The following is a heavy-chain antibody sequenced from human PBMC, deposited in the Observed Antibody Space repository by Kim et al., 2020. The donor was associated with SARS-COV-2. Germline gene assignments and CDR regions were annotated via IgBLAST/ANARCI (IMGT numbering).Heavy chain of an antibody. J-gene: IGHJ3*02. CDR2: IGTAGDT. V-gene: IGHV3-13*04. CDR1: GFTLSSYD. Sequence: GGPLRLSCAASGFTLSSYDMHWVSQVTGKGLEWVSAIGTAGDTYYPGSVKGRFTTSRENAKKSLYLQMNSLRAWDTAVYYCARVFTGSGWSTGGGDAFDIWGHGTMVTVSS. CDR3: ARVFTGSGWSTGGGDAFDI. D-gene: IGHD6-19*01.